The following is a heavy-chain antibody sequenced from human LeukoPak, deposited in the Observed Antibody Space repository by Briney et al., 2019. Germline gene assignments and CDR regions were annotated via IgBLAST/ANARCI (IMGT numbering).Heavy chain of an antibody. CDR1: GFTVSSNY. V-gene: IGHV3-66*01. J-gene: IGHJ4*02. CDR2: IYSGGST. Sequence: PGGSLRLSCAASGFTVSSNYMSWVRQAPGKGLEWVSVIYSGGSTYYADSVKGRFTISRDNSKNTLYLQMNSLRAEDTAVYYCARDIRIAVAGRDDYWGQGTLVTVSS. D-gene: IGHD6-19*01. CDR3: ARDIRIAVAGRDDY.